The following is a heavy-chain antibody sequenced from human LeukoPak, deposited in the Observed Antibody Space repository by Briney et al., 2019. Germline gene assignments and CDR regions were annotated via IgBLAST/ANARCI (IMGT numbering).Heavy chain of an antibody. J-gene: IGHJ4*02. V-gene: IGHV3-53*05. CDR2: IYSGGSI. D-gene: IGHD2-2*01. CDR3: ARAKGVVPGDY. CDR1: GFIVSNNY. Sequence: GGSLRLSCAASGFIVSNNYMSWVRQAPGKGLEWVAVIYSGGSIYYADSVKGRFTISRDNSKNTLYLQMNSLRAEDTAVYYCARAKGVVPGDYWGQGTLVTVSS.